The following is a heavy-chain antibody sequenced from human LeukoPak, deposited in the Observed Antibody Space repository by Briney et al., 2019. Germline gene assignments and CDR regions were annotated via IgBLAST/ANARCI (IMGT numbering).Heavy chain of an antibody. V-gene: IGHV4-59*01. CDR2: IYYSGST. D-gene: IGHD3-10*01. CDR1: GGSISSYY. CDR3: ARGMVRGVKSLPFDY. J-gene: IGHJ4*02. Sequence: TSETLSLTCTVSGGSISSYYWSWIRQPPGKGLEWIGYIYYSGSTNYNPSLKSRVTISVDTSKNQFSLKLSSVTAADTAVYYCARGMVRGVKSLPFDYWGQGTLVTVSS.